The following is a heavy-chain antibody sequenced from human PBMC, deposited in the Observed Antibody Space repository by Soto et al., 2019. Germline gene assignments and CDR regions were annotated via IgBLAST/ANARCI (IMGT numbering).Heavy chain of an antibody. CDR2: INAGNGNT. J-gene: IGHJ2*01. D-gene: IGHD2-21*02. CDR3: ARDGLYCGGDCYHFWYFDL. Sequence: ASVKVSCKASGYTFTNFGISWLRQAPGQGLEWMGWINAGNGNTKYSQKFQGRVTITRDTSASTAYMELSSLRSEDTAVYYCARDGLYCGGDCYHFWYFDLWGRGTLVTVSS. CDR1: GYTFTNFG. V-gene: IGHV1-18*01.